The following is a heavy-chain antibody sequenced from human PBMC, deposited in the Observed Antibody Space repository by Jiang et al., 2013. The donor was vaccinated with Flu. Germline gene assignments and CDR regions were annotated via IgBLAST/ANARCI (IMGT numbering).Heavy chain of an antibody. Sequence: SGPGLVRPSETLSLTCGVSGGSISTYYWSWIRLPPGKGLEWIGYIHYSGITKYNPSLKSRVTISVDTSKNQFSLKLSSVTAADTAVYYCARGGSYYDSSGYQPLDSWGQGTLVTVSS. CDR3: ARGGSYYDSSGYQPLDS. CDR1: GGSISTYY. J-gene: IGHJ4*02. V-gene: IGHV4-59*01. CDR2: IHYSGIT. D-gene: IGHD3-22*01.